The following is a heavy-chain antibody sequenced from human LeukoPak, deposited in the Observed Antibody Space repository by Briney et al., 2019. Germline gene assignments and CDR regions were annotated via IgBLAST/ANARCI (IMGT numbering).Heavy chain of an antibody. CDR2: ISGSGGST. CDR3: AKNGRITMVRGVIPYYFDY. V-gene: IGHV3-23*01. D-gene: IGHD3-10*01. Sequence: GGSLRLSCAASGFTFSSYAMSWVRQAPGKGLEWVSAISGSGGSTYYADSVKGRFTISRDNSKNTLYLQMNSLRAEDTAVYYCAKNGRITMVRGVIPYYFDYWGQGTLVTVSS. CDR1: GFTFSSYA. J-gene: IGHJ4*02.